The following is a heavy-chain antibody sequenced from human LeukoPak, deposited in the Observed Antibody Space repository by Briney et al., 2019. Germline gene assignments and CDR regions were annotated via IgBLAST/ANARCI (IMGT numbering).Heavy chain of an antibody. V-gene: IGHV3-23*01. CDR2: ISGTGGTT. J-gene: IGHJ5*01. D-gene: IGHD2-21*01. CDR1: GFSFGNYA. Sequence: GGSLRLSCVASGFSFGNYAMSWVRQAPGTGLQWVSQISGTGGTTWYAGFARDRFTISRDNSKKTLYLQMSGLRVEDTAMYYCVKDPRDTYGTNWFVSWGQGTLLIVSS. CDR3: VKDPRDTYGTNWFVS.